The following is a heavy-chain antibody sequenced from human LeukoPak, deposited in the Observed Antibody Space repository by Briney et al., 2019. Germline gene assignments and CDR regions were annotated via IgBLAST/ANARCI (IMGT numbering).Heavy chain of an antibody. Sequence: ASVKVSCKASGYTFTGYYMHWVRQATGQGLGWMGWINPNSGGTNYAQKFQGRVTMTRDTSISTAYMELSRLRSDDTAVYYCARSMVRGVIIGMDWGQGTLVTVSS. CDR3: ARSMVRGVIIGMD. CDR1: GYTFTGYY. V-gene: IGHV1-2*02. J-gene: IGHJ4*02. D-gene: IGHD3-10*01. CDR2: INPNSGGT.